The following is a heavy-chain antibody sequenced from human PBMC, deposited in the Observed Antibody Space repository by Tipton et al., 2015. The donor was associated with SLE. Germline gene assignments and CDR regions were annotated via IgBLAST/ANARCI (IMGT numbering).Heavy chain of an antibody. CDR2: IYYSGRT. CDR3: ARESGITVPRGYFYYMDV. D-gene: IGHD5-12*01. V-gene: IGHV4-39*07. J-gene: IGHJ6*03. Sequence: TLSLTCTVSGGSISTTNNYWDWIRQPPGRGLEWIGTIYYSGRTDYNPSLKSRVTMSVDTSMNQFSLRLRSVTAADTAVYYCARESGITVPRGYFYYMDVWGKGTTVTVS. CDR1: GGSISTTNNY.